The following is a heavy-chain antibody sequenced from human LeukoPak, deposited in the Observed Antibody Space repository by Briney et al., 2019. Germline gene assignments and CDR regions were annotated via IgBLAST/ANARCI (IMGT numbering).Heavy chain of an antibody. J-gene: IGHJ6*02. D-gene: IGHD3-22*01. CDR2: ISYDGSNK. V-gene: IGHV3-30*18. CDR1: GFTFSSYG. Sequence: GGSLRLSCAASGFTFSSYGMHWVRQAPGKGLEWVAVISYDGSNKYYADSVKGRFTISRDNSKNTLYLQMNSLRAEDTAMYYCAKDDYDSSGDYYGMDVWGQGTTVTVSS. CDR3: AKDDYDSSGDYYGMDV.